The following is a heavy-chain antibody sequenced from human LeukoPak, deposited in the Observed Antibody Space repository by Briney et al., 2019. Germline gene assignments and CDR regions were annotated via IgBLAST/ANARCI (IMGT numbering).Heavy chain of an antibody. CDR3: ANPIYPQGYYFDY. J-gene: IGHJ4*02. CDR1: GITFSTYG. V-gene: IGHV3-30*02. CDR2: IWFDGSNK. Sequence: PGGSLRLSCAASGITFSTYGMHWVHQAPGKGLEWVAFIWFDGSNKYYAGSVKGRFTISRDNSKNTLYLQMNSLRTEDTAVYYCANPIYPQGYYFDYWGQGTLVTVSS. D-gene: IGHD5/OR15-5a*01.